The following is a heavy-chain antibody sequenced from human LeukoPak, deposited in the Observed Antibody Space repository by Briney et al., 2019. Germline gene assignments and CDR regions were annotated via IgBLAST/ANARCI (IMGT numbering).Heavy chain of an antibody. Sequence: ASVKVSCKASGYTFTSYGISWVRQAPGRGLEWMGWISAYNGNTNYAQKLQGRVTMTTDTSTSTAYMELRSLRSDDTAVYYCARDIVVVVAAATMNWFDPWGQGTLVTVSS. CDR3: ARDIVVVVAAATMNWFDP. V-gene: IGHV1-18*01. J-gene: IGHJ5*02. CDR1: GYTFTSYG. CDR2: ISAYNGNT. D-gene: IGHD2-15*01.